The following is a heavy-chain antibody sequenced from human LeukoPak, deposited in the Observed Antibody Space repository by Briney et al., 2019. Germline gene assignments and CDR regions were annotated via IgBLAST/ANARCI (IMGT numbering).Heavy chain of an antibody. V-gene: IGHV1-8*01. CDR1: GYTFTSYD. D-gene: IGHD2-15*01. CDR2: MNPNSGNT. J-gene: IGHJ4*02. Sequence: ASVKVSCKASGYTFTSYDINWVRQATGQGLEWVGWMNPNSGNTGYAQKFQGRVTMTRNTSISTAYMELSSLRSEDTAVYYCASTYCSGGSCEVWGQGTLVTVSS. CDR3: ASTYCSGGSCEV.